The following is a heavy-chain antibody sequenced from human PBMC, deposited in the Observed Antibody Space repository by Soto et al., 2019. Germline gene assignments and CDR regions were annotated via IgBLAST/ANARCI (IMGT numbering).Heavy chain of an antibody. D-gene: IGHD3-10*01. CDR3: ATSYGSGYRAFDY. CDR2: IIPILSMS. J-gene: IGHJ4*02. Sequence: QVQLVQSGAEVKRPGSSVKVSCKASGDTFAFHSINWVRQAPGLGLGWMGRIIPILSMSNYAQWFQGRVTMTADKSTSTAYMVLSSLRSEDTAIYYCATSYGSGYRAFDYWGQGALVTVSS. V-gene: IGHV1-69*02. CDR1: GDTFAFHS.